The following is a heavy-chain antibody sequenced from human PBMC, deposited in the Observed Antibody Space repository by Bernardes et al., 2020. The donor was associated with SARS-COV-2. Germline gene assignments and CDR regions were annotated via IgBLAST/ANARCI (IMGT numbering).Heavy chain of an antibody. D-gene: IGHD1-26*01. Sequence: GGSLRLSCAASGFTFRSYAMHWVRQAPGKGLEWVAVISYDGSNKYYADSVKGRFTISRDNSKNTLYLQMNSLRAEDTAVYYCARGLGGSYFRIGDYWGQGTLVTVSS. CDR3: ARGLGGSYFRIGDY. J-gene: IGHJ4*02. CDR2: ISYDGSNK. V-gene: IGHV3-30*01. CDR1: GFTFRSYA.